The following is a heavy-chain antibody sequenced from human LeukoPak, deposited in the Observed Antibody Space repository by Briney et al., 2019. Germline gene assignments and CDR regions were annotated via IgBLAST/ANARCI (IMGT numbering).Heavy chain of an antibody. CDR1: GYTFTSYA. CDR3: ARESGEIVVVPAAITDYNWFDP. Sequence: ASVKVSCKASGYTFTSYAMHWVRQAPGQRLEWMGWINAGNGNTKYSQEFQGRVTITRDTSASTAYMELSSLRSEDMAVYYCARESGEIVVVPAAITDYNWFDPWGQGTLVTVSS. CDR2: INAGNGNT. J-gene: IGHJ5*02. V-gene: IGHV1-3*03. D-gene: IGHD2-2*02.